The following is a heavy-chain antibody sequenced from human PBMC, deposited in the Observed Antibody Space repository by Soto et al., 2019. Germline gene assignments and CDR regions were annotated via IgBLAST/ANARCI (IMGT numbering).Heavy chain of an antibody. CDR1: GYTFTSYG. Sequence: QVQLVQSGAEVKKPGASVRVSCKASGYTFTSYGISWVRQAPVQGLEWMGWISAYNGNTNYAQSLQGRVTMTTDTHRNTAYMESRSLKSDDAAVYYCARVSPSSRAEEPWGQGTLVTVS. CDR2: ISAYNGNT. J-gene: IGHJ1*01. D-gene: IGHD6-13*01. V-gene: IGHV1-18*01. CDR3: ARVSPSSRAEEP.